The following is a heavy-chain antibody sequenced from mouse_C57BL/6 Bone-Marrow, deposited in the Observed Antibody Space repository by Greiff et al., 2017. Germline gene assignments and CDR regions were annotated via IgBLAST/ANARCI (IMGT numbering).Heavy chain of an antibody. D-gene: IGHD1-1*01. J-gene: IGHJ2*01. CDR3: ARPVVATRFDY. Sequence: QVQLQQPGAELVKPGASVKLSCKASGYTFTSYWMHWVKQRPGQGLEWIGMIHPNSGSTNYNEKFKSKATLTVDKSSSTAYMQLSSLTSEDSAVYYCARPVVATRFDYWGQGTTLPVSS. CDR1: GYTFTSYW. CDR2: IHPNSGST. V-gene: IGHV1-64*01.